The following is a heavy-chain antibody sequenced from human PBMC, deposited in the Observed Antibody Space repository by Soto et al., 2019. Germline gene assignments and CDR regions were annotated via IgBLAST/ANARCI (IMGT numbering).Heavy chain of an antibody. CDR2: IYYSGST. J-gene: IGHJ6*03. V-gene: IGHV4-59*08. CDR1: GGSISSYY. D-gene: IGHD3-3*01. CDR3: ARQGSRHYDFWSGAANYYYYMDV. Sequence: SSETLSLTCTVSGGSISSYYWSWIRQPPWKGLEWIGYIYYSGSTNYNPSLKSRVTISVDTSKNQFSLKLSSVTAADTAVYYCARQGSRHYDFWSGAANYYYYMDVWGKGTTVTVSS.